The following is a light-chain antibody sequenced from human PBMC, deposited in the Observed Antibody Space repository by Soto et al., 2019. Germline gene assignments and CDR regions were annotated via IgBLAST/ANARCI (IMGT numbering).Light chain of an antibody. V-gene: IGKV3-15*01. Sequence: MTQSPSSLSASVGDRVAITCRASQGISSYLAWYQQKSGQSPRLLIYDVSIRATGVPARFSGTGSETDFTLTISGLQSEDSAVYFCQQYNNWPFSFGQGTRLEIK. J-gene: IGKJ5*01. CDR3: QQYNNWPFS. CDR1: QGISSY. CDR2: DVS.